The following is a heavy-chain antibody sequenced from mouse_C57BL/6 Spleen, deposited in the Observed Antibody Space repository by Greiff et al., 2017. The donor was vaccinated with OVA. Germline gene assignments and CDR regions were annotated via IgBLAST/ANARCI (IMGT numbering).Heavy chain of an antibody. J-gene: IGHJ2*01. CDR3: ARRWDGGYYFDY. Sequence: EVKLVESGGGLVKPGGSLKLSCAASGFTFSSYAMSWVRQTPEKRLEWVATISDGGSYTYYPDNVKGRFTISRDNAKNNLYLQMSHLKSEDTAMYYCARRWDGGYYFDYWGQGTTLTVSS. CDR2: ISDGGSYT. D-gene: IGHD4-1*01. CDR1: GFTFSSYA. V-gene: IGHV5-4*03.